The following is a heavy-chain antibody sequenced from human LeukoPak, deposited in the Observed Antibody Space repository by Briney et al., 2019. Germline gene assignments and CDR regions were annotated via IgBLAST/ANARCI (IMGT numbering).Heavy chain of an antibody. V-gene: IGHV3-30*18. Sequence: TGRSLRLSCAGSGFGFNKYAMHWVRQAPGKGLEWVAVISYDGDSQYYGDSVKGRFNISRDNFKNTLYLQMNTLRADDTATYYCAKDMEFAQRFFDWSHSLPDFYNYGMDVWGQGTTVTVSS. CDR2: ISYDGDSQ. D-gene: IGHD3-9*01. CDR3: AKDMEFAQRFFDWSHSLPDFYNYGMDV. CDR1: GFGFNKYA. J-gene: IGHJ6*02.